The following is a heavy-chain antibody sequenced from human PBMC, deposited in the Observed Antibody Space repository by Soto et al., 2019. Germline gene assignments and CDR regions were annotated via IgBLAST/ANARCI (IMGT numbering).Heavy chain of an antibody. V-gene: IGHV3-30-3*01. Sequence: QVQLVESGGGVVQPGRSLRLSCAASGFIFSNYVMYWVRQAPGKGLEWVAFMSYDGTTKSYADSVKGRFTISRDNSQNTLYLQMNSLRPEDTGVYYCAREVLWSRYFDYWSQGTLVTVSS. CDR3: AREVLWSRYFDY. CDR1: GFIFSNYV. CDR2: MSYDGTTK. D-gene: IGHD3-10*01. J-gene: IGHJ4*02.